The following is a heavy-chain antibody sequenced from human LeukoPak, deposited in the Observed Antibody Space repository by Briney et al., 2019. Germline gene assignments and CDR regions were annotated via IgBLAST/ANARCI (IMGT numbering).Heavy chain of an antibody. J-gene: IGHJ4*02. V-gene: IGHV3-23*01. CDR3: ASAPPIVVVTATPDFDY. CDR2: IGGSGGST. Sequence: PGGSLRLSCAASGFTFSSYAMSWVRQAPGKGLEWVSAIGGSGGSTYYADSVKGRFTISRDNSKNTLYLQMNSLRAEDTAVYYCASAPPIVVVTATPDFDYWGQGTLVTVSS. D-gene: IGHD2-21*02. CDR1: GFTFSSYA.